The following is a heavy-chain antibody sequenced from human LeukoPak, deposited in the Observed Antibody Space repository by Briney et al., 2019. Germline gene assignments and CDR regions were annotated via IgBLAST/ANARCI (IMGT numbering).Heavy chain of an antibody. Sequence: GGSLRLSCAASGFTFSSYAMRGVRQAPGKGLEWVAAISGSGGSTYYADSVKGRFNISRDNSKNPLYLQMNSLRAEDTAVYYCAKAHHGDYFFYFDYWGQGPLVTVSS. D-gene: IGHD4-17*01. V-gene: IGHV3-23*01. CDR1: GFTFSSYA. J-gene: IGHJ4*02. CDR3: AKAHHGDYFFYFDY. CDR2: ISGSGGST.